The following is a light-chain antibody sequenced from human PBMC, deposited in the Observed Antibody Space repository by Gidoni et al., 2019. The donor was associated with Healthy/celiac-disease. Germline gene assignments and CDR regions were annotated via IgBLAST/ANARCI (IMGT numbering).Light chain of an antibody. Sequence: DIVMTQSPDSLAVSLGERATINCKSSQSVLYSSNNKNYLAWYQQKPGQPPKLLIYWASTRESGVPDRFSGSGPGTDFTLTISSLQAEDVAVYYCQQYYSTLVTFGQGTKVEIK. V-gene: IGKV4-1*01. CDR1: QSVLYSSNNKNY. J-gene: IGKJ1*01. CDR2: WAS. CDR3: QQYYSTLVT.